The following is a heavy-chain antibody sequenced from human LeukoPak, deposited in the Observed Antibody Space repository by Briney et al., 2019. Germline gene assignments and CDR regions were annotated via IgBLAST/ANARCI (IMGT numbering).Heavy chain of an antibody. CDR1: GGSISSYY. CDR2: IYYSGST. J-gene: IGHJ4*02. D-gene: IGHD2-15*01. Sequence: SETLSLTCTDSGGSISSYYWSWIRQPPGKGLEWIGYIYYSGSTNYNPSLKSRVTISVDTSKNQFSLKLSSVTAADTAVYYCARVGSGDYFDYWGQGTLGTVSS. CDR3: ARVGSGDYFDY. V-gene: IGHV4-59*01.